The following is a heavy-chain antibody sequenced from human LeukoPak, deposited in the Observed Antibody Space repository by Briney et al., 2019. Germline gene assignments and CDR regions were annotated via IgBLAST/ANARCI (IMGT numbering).Heavy chain of an antibody. CDR3: ARAGGSGSYYFDY. V-gene: IGHV3-23*01. CDR2: ISGSAATT. D-gene: IGHD1-26*01. J-gene: IGHJ4*02. Sequence: GGSLRLSCAGSGFIFSSYAISWVRQARGKGLEWVSTISGSAATTYYADSVKGRFTISRDNSKNTLYLQMNSLRAEDTAVYYCARAGGSGSYYFDYWGQGTLVTVSS. CDR1: GFIFSSYA.